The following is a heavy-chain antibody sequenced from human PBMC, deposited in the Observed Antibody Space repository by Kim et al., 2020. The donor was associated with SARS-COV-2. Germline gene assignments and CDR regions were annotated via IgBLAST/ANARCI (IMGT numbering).Heavy chain of an antibody. D-gene: IGHD2-2*01. J-gene: IGHJ4*02. V-gene: IGHV3-23*03. CDR2: IYSGGSST. Sequence: GGSLRLSCAASGFTFSSYAMSWVRQAPGKGLEWVSVIYSGGSSTYYADSVKGRFTISRDNSKNTLYLQMNSLRAEDTAVYYCAKGPSAAHFDYWGQGTLVTVSS. CDR3: AKGPSAAHFDY. CDR1: GFTFSSYA.